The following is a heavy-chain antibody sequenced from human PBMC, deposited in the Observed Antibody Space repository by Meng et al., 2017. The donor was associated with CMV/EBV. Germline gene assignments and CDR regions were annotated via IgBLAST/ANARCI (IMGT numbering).Heavy chain of an antibody. CDR2: IGTAGDT. D-gene: IGHD6-19*01. CDR3: ARDIGLSQQWQSNDWFDP. J-gene: IGHJ5*02. Sequence: GESLKISCAACGFTFSSYDMHWVRQATGKGLEWVSAIGTAGDTYYPGSVKGQFTISRENAKNSLYLQMNSLRAEDTAVYYCARDIGLSQQWQSNDWFDPWGQGTLVTVSS. V-gene: IGHV3-13*03. CDR1: GFTFSSYD.